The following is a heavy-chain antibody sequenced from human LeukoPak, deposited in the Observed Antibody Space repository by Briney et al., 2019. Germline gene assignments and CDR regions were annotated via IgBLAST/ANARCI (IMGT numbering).Heavy chain of an antibody. V-gene: IGHV3-30*18. J-gene: IGHJ4*02. CDR3: AKEGSQYASSWFDY. CDR2: ISHDGTVT. D-gene: IGHD6-13*01. Sequence: GGSLRLSCEPSGFTFSSYGMQWVRQAPGMGPEWVSVISHDGTVTHYADSVKGRFTISRDSSTNTLYLQMDSLRTEDTAVYYCAKEGSQYASSWFDYWGQGTLVTVSS. CDR1: GFTFSSYG.